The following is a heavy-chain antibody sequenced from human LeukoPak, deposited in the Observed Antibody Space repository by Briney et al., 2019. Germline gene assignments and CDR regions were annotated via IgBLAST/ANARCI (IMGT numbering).Heavy chain of an antibody. CDR1: GFTFSSYA. CDR3: ARGSGWFPFDY. CDR2: ISSNGGST. V-gene: IGHV3-64*01. Sequence: PGGSLRLSCAASGFTFSSYAMHWVRRAPGKGLEYVSAISSNGGSTYYANSVKGRFTISRDNSKNTLYLQMGSLRAEDMAVYYCARGSGWFPFDYWGQGTLVTVSS. D-gene: IGHD6-19*01. J-gene: IGHJ4*02.